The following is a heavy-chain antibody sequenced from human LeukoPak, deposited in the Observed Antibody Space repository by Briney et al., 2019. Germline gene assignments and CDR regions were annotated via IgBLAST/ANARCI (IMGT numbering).Heavy chain of an antibody. D-gene: IGHD6-13*01. Sequence: ASVKVSCKASGYTFTSYAMHLVRQAPGQRLEWMGWINAGNGNTKYSQKFQGRVTITRDTSASTAYMELSSLRSEDTAVYYCASRSGYSSSWYGYYGMDVWGQGTTVTVSS. CDR3: ASRSGYSSSWYGYYGMDV. CDR2: INAGNGNT. V-gene: IGHV1-3*01. J-gene: IGHJ6*02. CDR1: GYTFTSYA.